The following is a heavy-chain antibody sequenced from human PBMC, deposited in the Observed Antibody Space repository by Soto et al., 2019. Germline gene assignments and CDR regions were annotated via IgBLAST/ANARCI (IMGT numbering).Heavy chain of an antibody. D-gene: IGHD1-26*01. Sequence: QVQLVQSGAELKKPGSSVNVSCAASGGTVKTYTINWGRQAPGQGLEWIGQIIPMYDSANYAQRFQGRVTISADKATKIAYMELSGLRSEDTALYYCATWRTYSGSYCFDYWGQGTLVSVSS. J-gene: IGHJ4*02. CDR2: IIPMYDSA. CDR1: GGTVKTYT. V-gene: IGHV1-69*06. CDR3: ATWRTYSGSYCFDY.